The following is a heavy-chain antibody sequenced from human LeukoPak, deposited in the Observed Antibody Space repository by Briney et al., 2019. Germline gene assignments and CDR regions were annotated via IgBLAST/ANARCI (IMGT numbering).Heavy chain of an antibody. CDR3: ARGGLRYFDWSH. CDR2: IYHSGST. CDR1: GGSISSYY. Sequence: SETLSLTCTVSGGSISSYYWSWIRQPPGKGLEWIGYIYHSGSTNYNPSLKSRVTISVDTSKNQFSLKLSSVTAADTAVYYCARGGLRYFDWSHWGQGTLVTVSS. J-gene: IGHJ4*02. V-gene: IGHV4-59*01. D-gene: IGHD3-9*01.